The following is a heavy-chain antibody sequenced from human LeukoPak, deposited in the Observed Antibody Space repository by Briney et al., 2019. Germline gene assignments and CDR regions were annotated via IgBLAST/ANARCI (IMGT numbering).Heavy chain of an antibody. CDR1: GFSFSTSW. V-gene: IGHV3-7*01. Sequence: GGSLRLSCAASGFSFSTSWMSWVRQAPGNGLEWVANTKEDGSEKHYVDSVKGRFTISRDNAKNSLYLQMNSLRAEDTAVYYCARDRPYGSYDYWGQGSLVTVSS. CDR3: ARDRPYGSYDY. D-gene: IGHD2-15*01. CDR2: TKEDGSEK. J-gene: IGHJ4*02.